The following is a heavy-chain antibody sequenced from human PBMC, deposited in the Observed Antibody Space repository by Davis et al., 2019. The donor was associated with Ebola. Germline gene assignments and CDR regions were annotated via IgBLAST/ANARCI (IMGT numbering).Heavy chain of an antibody. CDR1: GYIFTSYA. CDR3: ARGSGIQFDY. D-gene: IGHD6-13*01. J-gene: IGHJ4*02. Sequence: ASVKVSCKASGYIFTSYAIHWVRQAPGQRLEWMGWINAGNGDTKYSQKFQGRVTITRDTSASTAYMELSSLRSEDTAVYYCARGSGIQFDYWGQGTLVTVSS. CDR2: INAGNGDT. V-gene: IGHV1-3*01.